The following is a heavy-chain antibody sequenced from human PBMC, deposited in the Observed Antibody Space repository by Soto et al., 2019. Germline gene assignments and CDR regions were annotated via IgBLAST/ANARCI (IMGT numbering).Heavy chain of an antibody. CDR3: AKGKWLVYYYYGMDV. V-gene: IGHV3-23*01. CDR1: GFTFSSYA. J-gene: IGHJ6*02. D-gene: IGHD6-19*01. Sequence: GGSLRLSCAASGFTFSSYAMSWVRQAPGKGLEWVSAISGSGGSTYYADSVKGRFTISRDNSKNTLYLQMNSLRAEDTAVYYCAKGKWLVYYYYGMDVWGQGTTVTVSS. CDR2: ISGSGGST.